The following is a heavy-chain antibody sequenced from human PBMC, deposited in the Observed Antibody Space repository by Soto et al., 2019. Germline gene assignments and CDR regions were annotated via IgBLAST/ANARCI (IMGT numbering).Heavy chain of an antibody. Sequence: QVQLQESGPGLVKPSQTLSLTCTVSGGSISSGGYYWSWIRQHPGKGLEWIGYIYYSGSTYYNPSLKSRVTISLDTSKNQLSLKLSSVTAADTAVYYCARVWENYYYMDVWGKGTTVTVSS. CDR1: GGSISSGGYY. J-gene: IGHJ6*03. CDR2: IYYSGST. D-gene: IGHD1-26*01. CDR3: ARVWENYYYMDV. V-gene: IGHV4-31*03.